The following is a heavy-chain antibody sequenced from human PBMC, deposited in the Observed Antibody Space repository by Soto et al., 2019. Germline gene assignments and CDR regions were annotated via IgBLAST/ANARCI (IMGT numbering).Heavy chain of an antibody. CDR3: AIALWNGYLDVMDI. Sequence: ASVKVSCKASGYAFSNNFMHWVRQAPAQGLEWMGVINPTTGLTSNAQKFQGRITMTSDTSSSTAYMELSSLRSEDTAVYYCAIALWNGYLDVMDIRRQRSTVTVSS. J-gene: IGHJ6*01. CDR2: INPTTGLT. CDR1: GYAFSNNF. D-gene: IGHD1-1*01. V-gene: IGHV1-46*01.